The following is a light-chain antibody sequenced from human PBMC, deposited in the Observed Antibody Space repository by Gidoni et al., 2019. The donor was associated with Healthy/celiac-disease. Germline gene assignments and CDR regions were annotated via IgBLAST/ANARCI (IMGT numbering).Light chain of an antibody. CDR1: SSDVGGYNY. V-gene: IGLV2-14*03. CDR3: SSYTSSSDV. Sequence: QSALTQPASVSASPGQSITISCTGTSSDVGGYNYVSWYQQHPGKAPKLMMYDVSNRPSGVSNRFSGSKSGNTASLTISGRQAEDEADYYCSSYTSSSDVFGTGTKVTVL. CDR2: DVS. J-gene: IGLJ1*01.